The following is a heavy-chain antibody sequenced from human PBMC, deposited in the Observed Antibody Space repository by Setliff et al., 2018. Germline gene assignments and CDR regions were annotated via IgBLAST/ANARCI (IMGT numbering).Heavy chain of an antibody. V-gene: IGHV1-69*05. J-gene: IGHJ4*02. D-gene: IGHD2-21*02. Sequence: SVKVSCKASGDSFSNYAISWVRQAPGQGLEWMGGIIPMFGTPAYTQKFQDRVTITTDESTSTAYMELRSLTSDDTAVYYCARVRPCGVDCSTGVGGPYYFDHWGQGTLVTVSS. CDR2: IIPMFGTP. CDR1: GDSFSNYA. CDR3: ARVRPCGVDCSTGVGGPYYFDH.